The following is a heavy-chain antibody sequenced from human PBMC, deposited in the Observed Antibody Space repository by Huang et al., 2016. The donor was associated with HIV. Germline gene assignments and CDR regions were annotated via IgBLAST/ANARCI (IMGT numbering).Heavy chain of an antibody. CDR2: ISSSSSYI. CDR3: ARVYDDVWGTYRYTDWYFDL. Sequence: EVQLVESGGGLVKPGGSLRVSCTASGFTLSGYTMNWVRQAPGKGLEWVSCISSSSSYIYYEDSVKGRFTISRDNAKNSLYLQMNSLRAEDTAVYYCARVYDDVWGTYRYTDWYFDLWGRGTLVTVSS. J-gene: IGHJ2*01. V-gene: IGHV3-21*01. CDR1: GFTLSGYT. D-gene: IGHD3-16*02.